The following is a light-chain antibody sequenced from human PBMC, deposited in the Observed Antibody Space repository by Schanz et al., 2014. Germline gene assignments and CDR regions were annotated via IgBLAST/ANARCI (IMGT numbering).Light chain of an antibody. V-gene: IGKV3-20*01. CDR1: QSVSSY. J-gene: IGKJ2*01. CDR2: GAS. Sequence: EIVLTQSPGTLSLSPGERATLSCRASQSVSSYLAWYQQKPGQAPRLLIYGASSRATGIPDRFSGSGSGTDFTLTISRLEPEDFAVYYCQQYVTTPFTFGQGTKVEIK. CDR3: QQYVTTPFT.